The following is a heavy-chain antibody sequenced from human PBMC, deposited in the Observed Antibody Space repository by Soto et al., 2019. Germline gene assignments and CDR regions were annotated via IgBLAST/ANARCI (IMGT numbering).Heavy chain of an antibody. CDR2: IYYSGST. Sequence: SETLSLTCTVSGGSISSSSYYWGWIRQPPGKGLEWIGSIYYSGSTYYNPSLKSRVTISVDTSKNQFSLKLSSVTAADTAVYYCASPLGMGIPIDYWGQGTLVTVSS. CDR1: GGSISSSSYY. J-gene: IGHJ4*02. CDR3: ASPLGMGIPIDY. V-gene: IGHV4-39*01. D-gene: IGHD2-21*01.